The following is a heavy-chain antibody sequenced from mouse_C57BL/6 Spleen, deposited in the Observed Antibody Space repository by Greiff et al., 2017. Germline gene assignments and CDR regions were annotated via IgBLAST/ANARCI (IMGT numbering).Heavy chain of an antibody. J-gene: IGHJ1*03. Sequence: QVQLQQPGAELVRPGSSVKLSCKASGYTFTSYWMHWVKQRPIQGLEWIGNIDPSASETHYNQKFKDKATLTVDKSSSTAYMQLSSLTSEDSAVYYCTRTEDPNWYFDVWGTGTTVTVSS. V-gene: IGHV1-52*01. CDR3: TRTEDPNWYFDV. CDR2: IDPSASET. CDR1: GYTFTSYW.